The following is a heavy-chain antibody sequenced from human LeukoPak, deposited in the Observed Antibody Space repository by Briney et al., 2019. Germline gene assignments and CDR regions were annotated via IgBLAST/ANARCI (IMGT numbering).Heavy chain of an antibody. CDR1: GFTFSSYA. CDR3: AFHYDILTGYYTPALYFDY. V-gene: IGHV3-23*01. J-gene: IGHJ4*02. D-gene: IGHD3-9*01. CDR2: ISGSGGST. Sequence: GGSLRLSCAASGFTFSSYAMSWVRQAPGKGLEWVSAISGSGGSTYYADSVKGRFTISRDNSKNTLYLQMNSLRAEDTAVYYCAFHYDILTGYYTPALYFDYWDQGTLVTVSS.